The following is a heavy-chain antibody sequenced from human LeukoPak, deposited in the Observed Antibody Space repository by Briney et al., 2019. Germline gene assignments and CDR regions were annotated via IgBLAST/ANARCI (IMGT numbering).Heavy chain of an antibody. V-gene: IGHV3-23*01. J-gene: IGHJ4*02. Sequence: GSLRLSCAASGFTFSSFAMNWVRQAPGKGLKWVSTMSGDATSTYYADSEKGRFTISRDNSKNTLYLQMNSLRAEDTAVYYCAKRTSGSSWYSSDYWGQGTLVTVSS. CDR2: MSGDATST. D-gene: IGHD6-13*01. CDR3: AKRTSGSSWYSSDY. CDR1: GFTFSSFA.